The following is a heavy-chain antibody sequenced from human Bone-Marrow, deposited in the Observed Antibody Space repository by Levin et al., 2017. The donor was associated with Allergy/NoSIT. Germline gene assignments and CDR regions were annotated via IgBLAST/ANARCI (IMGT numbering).Heavy chain of an antibody. CDR2: IFHSGST. CDR1: GGSISSSVHS. CDR3: VRDRPGDYYGLDV. J-gene: IGHJ6*02. V-gene: IGHV4-30-2*06. Sequence: SETLSLTCTVSGGSISSSVHSWNWIRQSPGTGLEWIGYIFHSGSTFYNPSLKSRVTISLDRSENLVSLKLSSVTAADTAVYYCVRDRPGDYYGLDVWGQGTTVTVSS.